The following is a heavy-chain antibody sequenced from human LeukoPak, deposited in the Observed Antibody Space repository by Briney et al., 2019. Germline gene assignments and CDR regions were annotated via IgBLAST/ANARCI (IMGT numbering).Heavy chain of an antibody. J-gene: IGHJ6*03. CDR2: INPNSGGT. Sequence: ASVKVSCKASGYTFTGYYMHWVRQAPRQGLEWMGWINPNSGGTNYAQKFQGRVTMTRDTSISTAYMELSRLRSDDTAVYYCARDHSNSYYYYMDVWGKGTTVTVSS. CDR1: GYTFTGYY. CDR3: ARDHSNSYYYYMDV. V-gene: IGHV1-2*02. D-gene: IGHD4-11*01.